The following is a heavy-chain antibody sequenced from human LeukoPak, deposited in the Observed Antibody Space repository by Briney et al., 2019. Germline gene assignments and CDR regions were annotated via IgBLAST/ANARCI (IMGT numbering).Heavy chain of an antibody. CDR2: ISSSSSYI. Sequence: GGSLRLSCAASGFTLSSYSMNWVRQAPGKGLEWVSSISSSSSYIYYADSVKGRFTISRDNAKNSLYLQMNSLRAEDTAVYYCARDFAATPYYFDYWGQGTLVTVSA. CDR3: ARDFAATPYYFDY. J-gene: IGHJ4*02. CDR1: GFTLSSYS. D-gene: IGHD6-25*01. V-gene: IGHV3-21*01.